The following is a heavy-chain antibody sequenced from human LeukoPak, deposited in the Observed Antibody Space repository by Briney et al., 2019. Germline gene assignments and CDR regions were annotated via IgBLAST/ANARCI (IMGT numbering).Heavy chain of an antibody. Sequence: LETLSLTCTVSGYSISSGYYWSWIRQPPGQGLEWIGSIYHSGSTYYNPSLKSRVTISVDTSKNQFSLKLTSVTAADTAVYYCARTMEGYCSGGSCYQYSYYMDVWGKGTTVTVSS. CDR3: ARTMEGYCSGGSCYQYSYYMDV. J-gene: IGHJ6*03. CDR2: IYHSGST. CDR1: GYSISSGYY. V-gene: IGHV4-38-2*02. D-gene: IGHD2-15*01.